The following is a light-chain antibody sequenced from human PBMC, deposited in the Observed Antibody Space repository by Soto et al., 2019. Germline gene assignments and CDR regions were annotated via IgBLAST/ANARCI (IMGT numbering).Light chain of an antibody. CDR3: QQYNDWPPLP. J-gene: IGKJ4*01. CDR1: QSVSSN. V-gene: IGKV3D-15*01. Sequence: EIVMTQSPATLSVSPGERATLSCRASQSVSSNLAWYQQKPGQAPRLLIYGASTRATGIPARFSGSGSGTEFTLTISNLQSEDFAIYYCQQYNDWPPLPFGGGTKVDIK. CDR2: GAS.